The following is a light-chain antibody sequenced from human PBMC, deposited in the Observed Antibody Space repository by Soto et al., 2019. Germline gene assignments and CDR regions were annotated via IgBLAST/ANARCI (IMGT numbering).Light chain of an antibody. CDR2: EVS. Sequence: QSVLTQPASVSGSPGQSITISCTGTSSDVGGYNYVSWYQQHPGKAPKLMMYEVSNRPSGVSHLFSGSKSGNTASLTISGLQDDDAADYYCSSYTGSSTYVFGTGTKVTVL. J-gene: IGLJ1*01. CDR3: SSYTGSSTYV. CDR1: SSDVGGYNY. V-gene: IGLV2-14*01.